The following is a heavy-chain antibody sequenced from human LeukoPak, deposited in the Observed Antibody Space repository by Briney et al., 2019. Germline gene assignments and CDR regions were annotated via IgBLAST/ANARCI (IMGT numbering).Heavy chain of an antibody. D-gene: IGHD6-13*01. V-gene: IGHV3-48*04. CDR3: ARALGTAAFDV. J-gene: IGHJ3*01. CDR1: GFHFSSYR. CDR2: ISGSSSTI. Sequence: GGSLRLSCAASGFHFSSYRMIWVRQAPGKGLEWLSSISGSSSTIYYADSVKGRFTISRDNAKNSLYLQVNSLRAEDTAVYYCARALGTAAFDVWGQGTMVTISS.